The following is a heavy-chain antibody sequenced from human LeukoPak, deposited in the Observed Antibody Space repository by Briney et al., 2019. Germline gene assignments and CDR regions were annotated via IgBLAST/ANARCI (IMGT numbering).Heavy chain of an antibody. CDR1: GFTFSSYS. V-gene: IGHV3-21*01. J-gene: IGHJ4*02. CDR2: ISGSSSYI. CDR3: ASYRGYSSGWFLN. D-gene: IGHD6-19*01. Sequence: GGSLRLSCAASGFTFSSYSMNWVRQAPGKGLEWVSSISGSSSYIYYADSVKGRFTISRDNAKQSLYLQMNSLRAEDTAVYYCASYRGYSSGWFLNWGQGTLVTVSS.